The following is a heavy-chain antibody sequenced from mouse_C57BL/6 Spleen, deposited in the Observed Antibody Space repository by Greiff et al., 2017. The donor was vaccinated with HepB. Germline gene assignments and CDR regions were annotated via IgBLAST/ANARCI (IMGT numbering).Heavy chain of an antibody. CDR1: GYTFTSYW. J-gene: IGHJ4*01. CDR2: IDPSDSYT. CDR3: ARGRELGYAMDY. Sequence: QVQLQQPGAELVRPGTSVKLSCKASGYTFTSYWMHWVKQRPGQGLEWIGVIDPSDSYTNYNQKFKGKATLTVDTSSSTAYMQLSSLTSEDSAVYYCARGRELGYAMDYWGQGTSVTVSS. V-gene: IGHV1-59*01. D-gene: IGHD4-1*01.